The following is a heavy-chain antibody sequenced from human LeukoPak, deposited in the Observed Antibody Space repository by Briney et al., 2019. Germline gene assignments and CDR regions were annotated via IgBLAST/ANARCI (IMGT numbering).Heavy chain of an antibody. J-gene: IGHJ4*02. CDR2: IYYSGST. CDR1: GGSISSGDSY. CDR3: ARSPIRLGEFSSPFDY. V-gene: IGHV4-61*08. Sequence: SETLSLTCTVSGGSISSGDSYWSWIRQPPGKGLEWIGYIYYSGSTNYNPSLKSRVTISVDTSKNQFSLKLSSVTAADTAVYHCARSPIRLGEFSSPFDYWGQGTLVTVSS. D-gene: IGHD3-16*01.